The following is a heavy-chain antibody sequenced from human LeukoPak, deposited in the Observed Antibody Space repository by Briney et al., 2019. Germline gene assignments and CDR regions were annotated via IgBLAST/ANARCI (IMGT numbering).Heavy chain of an antibody. CDR3: AKDRTGGTYYFAIDY. CDR1: GFTFSSYG. CDR2: ISYEGRTI. V-gene: IGHV3-30*18. D-gene: IGHD1-26*01. Sequence: QSGGSLRLSCTASGFTFSSYGMHWVRQAPGKGLEWVAVISYEGRTIYYADSATGRFTISRDNSKNTLYLQMNSLRAEDTAVYYCAKDRTGGTYYFAIDYWGQGTLVTVSS. J-gene: IGHJ4*02.